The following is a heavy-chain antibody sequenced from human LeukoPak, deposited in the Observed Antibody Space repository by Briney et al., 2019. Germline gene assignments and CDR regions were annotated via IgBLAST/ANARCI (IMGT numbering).Heavy chain of an antibody. V-gene: IGHV3-43D*04. D-gene: IGHD6-13*01. Sequence: PGGSLRLSCAASGFTFDDHAMHWVRQAPGKGLEWVSLISWDGGSTYYADSVKGRFTISRDNSKNSLYLQMNSLRAEDTALYYCAKDMPSAAAGTDYYGMDVWGKGTTVTVSS. CDR1: GFTFDDHA. CDR3: AKDMPSAAAGTDYYGMDV. CDR2: ISWDGGST. J-gene: IGHJ6*04.